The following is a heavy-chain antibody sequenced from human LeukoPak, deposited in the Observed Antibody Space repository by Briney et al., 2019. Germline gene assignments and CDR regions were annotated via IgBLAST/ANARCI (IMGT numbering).Heavy chain of an antibody. CDR3: ARASALPLYSSGGGDY. D-gene: IGHD6-19*01. CDR2: ISSSSSYI. Sequence: GGSLRLSCAASGFTVSSNYMSWVRQAPGKGLEWVSSISSSSSYIYYADSVKGRFTISRDNAKNSLYLQMNSLRAEDTAVYYCARASALPLYSSGGGDYWGQGTLVTVSS. J-gene: IGHJ4*02. CDR1: GFTVSSNY. V-gene: IGHV3-21*01.